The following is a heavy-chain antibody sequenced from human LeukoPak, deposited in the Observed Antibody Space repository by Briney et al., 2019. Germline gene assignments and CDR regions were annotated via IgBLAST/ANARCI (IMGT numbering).Heavy chain of an antibody. CDR3: ARIRFGSYYYYGMDV. CDR2: INPNSGGT. D-gene: IGHD3-10*01. V-gene: IGHV1-2*02. Sequence: ASVKVSCKASGYTFTGYYMHWVRQAPGQGLEWMGWINPNSGGTNYAQKFQGRVTMTRDTSISTAYMELSRLRSDDTAVYYCARIRFGSYYYYGMDVWGQGTTVTVSS. CDR1: GYTFTGYY. J-gene: IGHJ6*02.